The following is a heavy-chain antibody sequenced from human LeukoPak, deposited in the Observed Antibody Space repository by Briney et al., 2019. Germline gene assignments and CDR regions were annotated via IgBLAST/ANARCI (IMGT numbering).Heavy chain of an antibody. CDR2: ISYDGSNK. CDR1: GFTFSSYA. J-gene: IGHJ4*02. Sequence: GRSLRLSCAASGFTFSSYAMHWVRQAPGKGLEWVAVISYDGSNKYYADSVKGRFTISRDNSKNTLYLQMNSLRAEDTAVYYCARAVSPWRWLQPPDYWGQGTLVTVSS. V-gene: IGHV3-30-3*01. D-gene: IGHD5-12*01. CDR3: ARAVSPWRWLQPPDY.